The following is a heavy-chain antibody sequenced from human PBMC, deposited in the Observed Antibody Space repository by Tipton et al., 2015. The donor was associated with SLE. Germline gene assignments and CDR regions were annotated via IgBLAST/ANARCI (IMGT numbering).Heavy chain of an antibody. CDR3: ARASGYDILTGYCLFDY. V-gene: IGHV4-39*07. CDR2: IYYSGST. J-gene: IGHJ4*02. D-gene: IGHD3-9*01. Sequence: TLSLTCTVSGGSISSYYWGWIRQPPGKGLEWIGSIYYSGSTYYNPSLKSRVTMSVDTSKNQFSLKLSSVTAADTAVYYCARASGYDILTGYCLFDYWGQGTLVTVSS. CDR1: GGSISSYY.